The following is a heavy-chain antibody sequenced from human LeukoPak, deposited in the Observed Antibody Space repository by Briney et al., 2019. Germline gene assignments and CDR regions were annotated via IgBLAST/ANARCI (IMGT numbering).Heavy chain of an antibody. CDR1: GLTVSSNY. CDR3: ARTSGYSSSWSNYYYMDV. V-gene: IGHV3-53*01. J-gene: IGHJ6*03. D-gene: IGHD6-13*01. Sequence: PGGSLRLSCAASGLTVSSNYMIWVRQAPGKGLEWVSVSYSGGSTYYADSVKGRFTISRDNSKNTLYLQMNSLRAEDTAVYYCARTSGYSSSWSNYYYMDVWGKGTTVTVSS. CDR2: SYSGGST.